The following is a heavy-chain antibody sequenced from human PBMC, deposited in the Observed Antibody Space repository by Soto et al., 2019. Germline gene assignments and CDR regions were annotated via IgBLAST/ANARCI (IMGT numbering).Heavy chain of an antibody. CDR2: ICYDGTQK. V-gene: IGHV3-33*01. CDR1: GFTFNTYS. Sequence: QVQLEESGGGVVQPGRSLRLSCEASGFTFNTYSMHWVRQPPGKGLEWLAAICYDGTQKYYADSVKGRLIISRDNSKKSLYLGMNSLRAEDTAVYYCARAGGTTVTGLWHFDSWGQGTLVTVSS. J-gene: IGHJ4*02. D-gene: IGHD4-17*01. CDR3: ARAGGTTVTGLWHFDS.